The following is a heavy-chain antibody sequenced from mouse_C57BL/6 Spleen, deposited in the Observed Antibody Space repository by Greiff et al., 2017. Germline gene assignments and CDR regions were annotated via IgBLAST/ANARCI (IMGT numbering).Heavy chain of an antibody. CDR2: IHPNSGST. D-gene: IGHD1-1*01. CDR1: GYTFTSYW. CDR3: ARYDYYGSRGYFDV. Sequence: QVQLQQSGAELVKPGASVKLSCKASGYTFTSYWMHWVKQRPGQGLEWIGMIHPNSGSTNYNEKFKSKATLTVDKSSSTAYMQLSSLTSEDSAVYYCARYDYYGSRGYFDVWGTGTTVTVSS. V-gene: IGHV1-64*01. J-gene: IGHJ1*03.